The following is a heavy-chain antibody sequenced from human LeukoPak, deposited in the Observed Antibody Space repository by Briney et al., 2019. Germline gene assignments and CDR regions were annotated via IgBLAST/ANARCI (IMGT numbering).Heavy chain of an antibody. CDR1: GFTFSSFA. Sequence: GGSLRLSCAASGFTFSSFAMSWIRQAPGKGLEWVSSIDKIGVGTYYADSVRGRFTISRDNSKNTLFLQMNSLRAEDTAVYYCAKVNYDSSGYYYFDYWGQGTLVTVSS. V-gene: IGHV3-23*01. D-gene: IGHD3-22*01. CDR3: AKVNYDSSGYYYFDY. J-gene: IGHJ4*02. CDR2: IDKIGVGT.